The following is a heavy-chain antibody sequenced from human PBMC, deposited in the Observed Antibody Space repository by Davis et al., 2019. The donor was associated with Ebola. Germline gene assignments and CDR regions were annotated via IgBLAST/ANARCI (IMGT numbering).Heavy chain of an antibody. Sequence: GESLKISCAASGFTFSIYSMNWVRQAPGKGLEWVANIKQDGGEKYYVDSVKGRFTISRDNAKNSLYLQMNSLRAEDTAVYYCARRGRILYASYYFDYWGQGTLVTVSS. D-gene: IGHD2-15*01. CDR2: IKQDGGEK. CDR3: ARRGRILYASYYFDY. CDR1: GFTFSIYS. V-gene: IGHV3-7*03. J-gene: IGHJ4*02.